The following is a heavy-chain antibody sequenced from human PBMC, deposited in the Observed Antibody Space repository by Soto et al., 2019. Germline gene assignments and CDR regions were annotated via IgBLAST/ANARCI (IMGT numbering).Heavy chain of an antibody. CDR2: LSDSGISI. CDR1: GFTFSSHA. D-gene: IGHD2-15*01. V-gene: IGHV3-23*01. Sequence: GGSLRLACTASGFTFSSHAMTWVRQAPGKGLEWVSGLSDSGISIYYADSVKGRLTISRDNSKNTLYLQIHTLRAEDTAVYYCAINSGFYCSASSCYSPLFDYWGQGTLVTVSS. CDR3: AINSGFYCSASSCYSPLFDY. J-gene: IGHJ4*02.